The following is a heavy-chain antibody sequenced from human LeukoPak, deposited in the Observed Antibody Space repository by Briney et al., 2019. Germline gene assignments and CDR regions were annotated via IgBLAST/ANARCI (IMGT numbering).Heavy chain of an antibody. J-gene: IGHJ4*02. Sequence: SLRLSCTASGFTFGDYAMSWVRQAPGKGLEWVGFIRSKAYGGTTEYAASVKGRFTISRDDSKSIAYLQMNSLKTEDTAVYYCTRVWGDSGYDFSLAFDYWGQGNLVTVSS. CDR3: TRVWGDSGYDFSLAFDY. CDR2: IRSKAYGGTT. V-gene: IGHV3-49*04. CDR1: GFTFGDYA. D-gene: IGHD5-12*01.